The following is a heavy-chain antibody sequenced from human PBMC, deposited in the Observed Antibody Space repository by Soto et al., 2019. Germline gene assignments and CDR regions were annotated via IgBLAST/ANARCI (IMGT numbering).Heavy chain of an antibody. J-gene: IGHJ6*02. V-gene: IGHV3-48*01. CDR3: ARADSGYAHGYYYYGMDV. CDR2: ISSSSSTI. Sequence: EVQLVESGGGLVQPGVSLRLSCAASGFTFSSYSMNWVRQAPGKGLEWVSYISSSSSTIYYADSVKGRFTISRDNAKNSLYLQMNSLRAEDTAVYYCARADSGYAHGYYYYGMDVWGQGTTVTVSS. D-gene: IGHD5-12*01. CDR1: GFTFSSYS.